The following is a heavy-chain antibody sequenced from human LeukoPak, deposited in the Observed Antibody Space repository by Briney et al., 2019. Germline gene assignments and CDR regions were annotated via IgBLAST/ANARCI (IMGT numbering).Heavy chain of an antibody. CDR2: IYSGGST. V-gene: IGHV3-66*01. J-gene: IGHJ4*02. Sequence: GGSLRLSCAASGFTVSSNYMSWVRQAPGKGLEWVSVIYSGGSTYYADSVKGRFTISRDNAKNSLYLQMNSLRAEDTAVYYCARVGTMIVVDYWGQGTLVTVSS. CDR1: GFTVSSNY. D-gene: IGHD3-22*01. CDR3: ARVGTMIVVDY.